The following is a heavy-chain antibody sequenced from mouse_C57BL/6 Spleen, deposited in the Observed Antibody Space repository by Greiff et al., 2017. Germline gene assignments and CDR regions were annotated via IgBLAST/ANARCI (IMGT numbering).Heavy chain of an antibody. CDR3: ARGGPPNYFDY. J-gene: IGHJ2*01. V-gene: IGHV1-80*01. Sequence: VQLQQSGAELVKPGASVKISCKASGYAFSSYWMNWVKQRPGKGLEWIGQIYPGDGDTNYNGKFKGKATLTADKSSSTAYMQLSSLPSEDSAVYFCARGGPPNYFDYWGQGTTLTVSS. CDR2: IYPGDGDT. CDR1: GYAFSSYW.